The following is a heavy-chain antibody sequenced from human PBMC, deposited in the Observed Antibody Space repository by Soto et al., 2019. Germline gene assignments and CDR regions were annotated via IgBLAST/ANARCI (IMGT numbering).Heavy chain of an antibody. CDR3: ARDPAFGVVSENYFDY. CDR1: GGSISSGYYY. Sequence: SETLSLTCTVSGGSISSGYYYWSWIRQHPGKGLEWIGYIYYSGSTYYNPSLKSRVTISVDTSKNQFSLKLSSVTAADTAVYYCARDPAFGVVSENYFDYWGQGTLVTVSS. J-gene: IGHJ4*02. V-gene: IGHV4-31*03. D-gene: IGHD3-3*01. CDR2: IYYSGST.